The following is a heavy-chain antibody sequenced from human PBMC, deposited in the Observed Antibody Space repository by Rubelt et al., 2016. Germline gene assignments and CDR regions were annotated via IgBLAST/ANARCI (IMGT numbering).Heavy chain of an antibody. D-gene: IGHD5-12*01. J-gene: IGHJ5*02. CDR3: ATRGS. CDR1: GFTFSTYA. CDR2: ITSTSSYI. V-gene: IGHV3-21*02. Sequence: EVQLVESGGGLVKPGGSLRLSCAASGFTFSTYAMDWVRQAPGKGLEWVSSITSTSSYIYYADSVKGRFTCSRDHAKNSLYLQMNSLRAEDTAVYYCATRGSWGQGTLVTVSS.